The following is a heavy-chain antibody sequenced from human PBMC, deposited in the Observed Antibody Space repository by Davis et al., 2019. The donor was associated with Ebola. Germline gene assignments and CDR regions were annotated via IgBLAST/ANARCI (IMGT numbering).Heavy chain of an antibody. J-gene: IGHJ4*02. Sequence: PSETLSLTCTVSGGSISSYFWNWIRQSPGKGPEWIGYIYYSDSGSTNYNPSLKSRVTISVDTSRNKVSLKLCSVTAADTAVYYCVRDQWQLRYWGQGILVTVSS. CDR3: VRDQWQLRY. CDR1: GGSISSYF. V-gene: IGHV4-59*01. D-gene: IGHD6-19*01. CDR2: IYYSDSGST.